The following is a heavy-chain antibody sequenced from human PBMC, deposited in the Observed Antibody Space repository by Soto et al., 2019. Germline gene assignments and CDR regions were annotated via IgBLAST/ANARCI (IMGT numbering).Heavy chain of an antibody. Sequence: PGGALRVSCSAAAFPIDRYSGSWVIKAPGKGPAWLVYISHSGNTIYYADSVKGRFTISRDNSKNTLYLQMNSLRAEDTAVYYCAKEHDSFLGMDVWGQGTTVTVSS. CDR2: ISHSGNTI. D-gene: IGHD1-1*01. J-gene: IGHJ6*02. CDR1: AFPIDRYS. CDR3: AKEHDSFLGMDV. V-gene: IGHV3-48*01.